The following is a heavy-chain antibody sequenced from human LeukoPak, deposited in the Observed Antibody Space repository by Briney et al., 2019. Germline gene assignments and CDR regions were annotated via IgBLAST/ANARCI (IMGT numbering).Heavy chain of an antibody. J-gene: IGHJ4*02. Sequence: SVKVSCKASVGTFSSYAISWVRQAPGQGLEWMGGIIPIFGTANYAQKFQGRVTITADESTSTAYMELSSLRSEDTAVYYCARSKRGYSYGYRVLYFDYWGQGTLVTVSS. D-gene: IGHD5-18*01. CDR1: VGTFSSYA. V-gene: IGHV1-69*01. CDR2: IIPIFGTA. CDR3: ARSKRGYSYGYRVLYFDY.